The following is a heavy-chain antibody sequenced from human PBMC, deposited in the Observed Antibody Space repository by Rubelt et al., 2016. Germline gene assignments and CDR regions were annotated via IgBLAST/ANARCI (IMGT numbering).Heavy chain of an antibody. CDR1: GGSISSYY. V-gene: IGHV4-59*05. CDR3: ARRPQGY. Sequence: QVQLQESGPGLVKPSETLSLTCTVSGGSISSYYWSWIRQPPGKGLEWIGSIYYSGSTYYNPSLKSRVTISVDTSKNQFSLKLSSVTAADTAVYYCARRPQGYWGQGTLVTVSS. J-gene: IGHJ4*02. CDR2: IYYSGST.